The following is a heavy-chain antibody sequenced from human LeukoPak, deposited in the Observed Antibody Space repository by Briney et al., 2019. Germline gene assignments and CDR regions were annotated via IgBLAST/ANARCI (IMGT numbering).Heavy chain of an antibody. CDR1: GGSISSYY. J-gene: IGHJ6*02. CDR2: INHSGST. V-gene: IGHV4-34*01. D-gene: IGHD3-10*01. Sequence: SETLSLTCTVSGGSISSYYWSWIRQPPGKGLEWIGEINHSGSTNYNPSLKSRVTISVDTSKNQFSLKLSSVTAADTAVYYCASFGVDYYGMDVWGQGTTVTVSS. CDR3: ASFGVDYYGMDV.